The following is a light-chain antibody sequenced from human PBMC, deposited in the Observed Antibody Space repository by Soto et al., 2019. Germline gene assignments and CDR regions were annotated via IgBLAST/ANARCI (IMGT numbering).Light chain of an antibody. Sequence: EIVLIQYPATLSLSPGERATLSCRASQSVSSNLAWYQQNPGQAPRLLIFDASNRATGIPARFSGSGSGTDFILTISSLEPEDFAVYYCQQHSNWPLTFGGGTKVDI. CDR3: QQHSNWPLT. CDR1: QSVSSN. CDR2: DAS. V-gene: IGKV3-11*01. J-gene: IGKJ4*01.